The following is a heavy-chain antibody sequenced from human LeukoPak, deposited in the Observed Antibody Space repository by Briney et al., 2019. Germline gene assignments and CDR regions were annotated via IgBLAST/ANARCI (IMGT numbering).Heavy chain of an antibody. Sequence: GGSLRLSCAASGFTFSSYAMSWVRQAPGKGLEWVSAISGSGGSTYYADSVKGRFTISRDNSKNTLYLQMNSLRAEDTAVYYCAKGVMFSSSHSDAFDIWGQGTMVTVSS. CDR1: GFTFSSYA. CDR3: AKGVMFSSSHSDAFDI. D-gene: IGHD6-6*01. V-gene: IGHV3-23*01. CDR2: ISGSGGST. J-gene: IGHJ3*02.